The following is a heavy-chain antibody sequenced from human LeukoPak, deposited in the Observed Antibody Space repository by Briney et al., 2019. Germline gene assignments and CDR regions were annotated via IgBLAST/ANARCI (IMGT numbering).Heavy chain of an antibody. CDR3: ASPTSGRELLDYGMDV. V-gene: IGHV1-69*13. Sequence: ASVKVSCKASGGTFSSYAISWVRQAPGQGLEWMGGIIPIFGTANYAQKFQGGVTITADESTSTAYMELSSLRSEDTAVYYCASPTSGRELLDYGMDVWGQGTTVTVSS. CDR2: IIPIFGTA. J-gene: IGHJ6*02. D-gene: IGHD1-26*01. CDR1: GGTFSSYA.